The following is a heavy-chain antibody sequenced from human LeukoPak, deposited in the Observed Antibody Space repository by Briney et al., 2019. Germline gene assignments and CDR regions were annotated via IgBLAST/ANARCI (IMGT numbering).Heavy chain of an antibody. D-gene: IGHD6-13*01. Sequence: SETLSLTCTVSGGSISSYYWSWIRQPPGKGLEWIGYIYYSGSTNYNPSLKSRVTISVDTSKNQFSLKLSSVTAADTAVYYCARLSAAAGTDYYYGMDVWGQGTTVTVSS. V-gene: IGHV4-59*08. CDR1: GGSISSYY. CDR3: ARLSAAAGTDYYYGMDV. J-gene: IGHJ6*02. CDR2: IYYSGST.